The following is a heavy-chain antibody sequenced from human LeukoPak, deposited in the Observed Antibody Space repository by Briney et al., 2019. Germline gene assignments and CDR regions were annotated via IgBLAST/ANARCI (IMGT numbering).Heavy chain of an antibody. J-gene: IGHJ4*02. Sequence: SXXXSCAXXGFTXSXXSMNWXXXAXXXGLEWVSSISSSSSYIYYADSVKGRFTISRDNAKNSLYLQMNSLRAEDTAVYYCARDMVAGDYWGQGTLVTVSS. CDR1: GFTXSXXS. D-gene: IGHD2-15*01. CDR2: ISSSSSYI. CDR3: ARDMVAGDY. V-gene: IGHV3-21*01.